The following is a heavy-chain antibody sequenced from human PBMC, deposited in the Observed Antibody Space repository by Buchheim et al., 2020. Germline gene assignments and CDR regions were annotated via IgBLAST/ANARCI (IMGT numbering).Heavy chain of an antibody. D-gene: IGHD2-2*01. Sequence: EVQLLESGGGLVQPGGSLRLSCAASGFTFSSYAMSWVRQAPGKGLEWVSAISGSGGSTYYADSVKGRFTISRDHSKTTLSLQMNRLRAEDTAVYYCAKEEDYCSSTSCYLRWFDPWGQGTL. CDR3: AKEEDYCSSTSCYLRWFDP. J-gene: IGHJ5*02. CDR1: GFTFSSYA. V-gene: IGHV3-23*01. CDR2: ISGSGGST.